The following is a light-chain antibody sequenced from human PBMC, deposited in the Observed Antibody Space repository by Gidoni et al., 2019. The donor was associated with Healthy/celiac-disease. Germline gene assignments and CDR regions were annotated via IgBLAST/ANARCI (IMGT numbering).Light chain of an antibody. CDR3: XXYDXSXSGVV. V-gene: IGLV1-40*01. Sequence: QSVLTQPPSGSGAPGQRVTISCTGSSSNIGAGYDVHWYQQLPGTAPKLLIYGNSNRPSGFPGRFSGSKSGTSASLAXXXLQAGDEADXYCXXYDXSXSGVVXGGXXXLTVL. CDR1: SSNIGAGYD. CDR2: GNS. J-gene: IGLJ2*01.